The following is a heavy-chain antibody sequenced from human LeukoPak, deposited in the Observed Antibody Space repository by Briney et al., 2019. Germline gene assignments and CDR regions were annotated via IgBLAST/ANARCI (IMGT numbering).Heavy chain of an antibody. Sequence: PGGSLRLSCGASGFTFSCFWMHWVRPAPGKGVVYVSRLYSDESSTRYAASEKGRVNSSGDKARNTLDVQMNSLGAVGTVVCYCAVYCRGGNCYRAPDDFDIWRKGTMVTVSS. V-gene: IGHV3-74*01. CDR2: LYSDESST. D-gene: IGHD2-15*01. CDR3: AVYCRGGNCYRAPDDFDI. J-gene: IGHJ3*02. CDR1: GFTFSCFW.